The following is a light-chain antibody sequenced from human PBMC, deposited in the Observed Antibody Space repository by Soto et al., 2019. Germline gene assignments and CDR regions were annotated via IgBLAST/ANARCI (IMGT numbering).Light chain of an antibody. CDR2: EVS. J-gene: IGLJ1*01. CDR1: SSDVGAFNY. Sequence: QSALTQPSSASGSPGQSVTISCTGTSSDVGAFNYVSWYQHHPGKAPKLMIYEVSKRPSGVPDRFSGSKSANTASLTVSGLQTEDEADYYCSSYAGSDNYVFGTGTKLTVL. CDR3: SSYAGSDNYV. V-gene: IGLV2-8*01.